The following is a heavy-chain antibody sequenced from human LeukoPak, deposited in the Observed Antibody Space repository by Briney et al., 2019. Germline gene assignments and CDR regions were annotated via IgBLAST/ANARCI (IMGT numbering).Heavy chain of an antibody. D-gene: IGHD2-2*01. CDR1: GGTFSSYA. V-gene: IGHV1-2*02. J-gene: IGHJ4*02. Sequence: ASVKVSCKASGGTFSSYAISWVRQAPGQGLEWMGWINPNSGGTNYAQKFQGRVTMTRDTSISTAYMELSRLRSDDTAVYYCARWVVVPAAYDYWGQGTLVTVSS. CDR2: INPNSGGT. CDR3: ARWVVVPAAYDY.